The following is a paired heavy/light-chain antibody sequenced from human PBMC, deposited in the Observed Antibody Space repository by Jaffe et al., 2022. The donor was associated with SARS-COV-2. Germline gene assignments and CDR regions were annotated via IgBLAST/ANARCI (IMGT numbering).Heavy chain of an antibody. J-gene: IGHJ3*01. CDR3: AKDLSITMIPRPDAFDV. Sequence: EVPLVESGGGLVQPGGSLRLSCAASGFTFGTYSMNWVRQAPGKGLEWISFIDSTGTYIYYADSVKGRFTISRDNAHNSLFLHMNSLRAEDTAVYFCAKDLSITMIPRPDAFDVWGHGTIVTVSP. V-gene: IGHV3-48*01. D-gene: IGHD3-22*01. CDR2: IDSTGTYI. CDR1: GFTFGTYS.
Light chain of an antibody. CDR3: QQHGA. J-gene: IGKJ3*01. CDR2: GAS. CDR1: QSLIRSY. V-gene: IGKV3-20*01. Sequence: EIVLTQSPGTLSLSPGERATLSCRASQSLIRSYLTWYQQKPGQAPRLLIYGASSRATGIPDRFSGSGSGTDFTLTISRLEPEDVAVYYCQQHGAFGPGTKVDIK.